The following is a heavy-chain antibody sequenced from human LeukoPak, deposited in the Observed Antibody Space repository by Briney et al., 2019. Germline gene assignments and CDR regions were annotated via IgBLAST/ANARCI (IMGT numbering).Heavy chain of an antibody. CDR2: IGSYKGYT. CDR3: ATKGVDTAMVFDY. V-gene: IGHV1-18*01. D-gene: IGHD5-18*01. CDR1: GYTFTSYG. J-gene: IGHJ4*02. Sequence: ASVKVSCKASGYTFTSYGISWVRQAPGQGLEWMGWIGSYKGYTNYAQKFQGRVTMTTDTSTNTAYMELRSLRSDDTAVYYCATKGVDTAMVFDYWGQGTLVTVSS.